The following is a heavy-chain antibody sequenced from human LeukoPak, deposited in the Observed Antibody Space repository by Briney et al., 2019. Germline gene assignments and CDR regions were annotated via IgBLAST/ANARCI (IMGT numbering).Heavy chain of an antibody. CDR1: GFTFSSYE. V-gene: IGHV3-48*03. D-gene: IGHD3-22*01. J-gene: IGHJ5*02. CDR3: ARHAYYYDSSGYANWFDP. CDR2: ISSSGNTI. Sequence: GGSLRLSCAASGFTFSSYEMNWVRQAPGKGLEWVSYISSSGNTIYYADSVKGRFTISRGNAKNSLYLQMNSLRAEDTAVYYCARHAYYYDSSGYANWFDPWGQGTLVTVSS.